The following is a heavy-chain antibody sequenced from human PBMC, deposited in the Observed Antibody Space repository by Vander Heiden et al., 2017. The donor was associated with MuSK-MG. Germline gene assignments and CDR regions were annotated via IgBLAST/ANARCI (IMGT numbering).Heavy chain of an antibody. CDR2: IYHSGST. CDR3: ARAGQRAYYFDY. V-gene: IGHV4-38-2*02. D-gene: IGHD1-26*01. J-gene: IGHJ4*02. CDR1: GYSISSGYY. Sequence: QVQLQASGPGLVQPSETLSLTCTVSGYSISSGYYWGWIRQPPGKGLEWIGSIYHSGSTYYNPSLKSRVTISVDTSKNQFSLKLSSVTAADTAVYYCARAGQRAYYFDYWGQGTLVTVSS.